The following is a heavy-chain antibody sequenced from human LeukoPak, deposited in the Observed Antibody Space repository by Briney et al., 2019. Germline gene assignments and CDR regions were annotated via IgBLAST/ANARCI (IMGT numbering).Heavy chain of an antibody. V-gene: IGHV4-31*03. CDR3: ARDKELQRAYYYGLDV. Sequence: SQTLSLTCTASGGSISSGGDYWTWIRQHPGKGLEWIGYISYSGSTYYSPSLQSRVTISVDTSRSQFSLNLSSVTAADTAVYYCARDKELQRAYYYGLDVWGQGTTVTVSS. CDR2: ISYSGST. CDR1: GGSISSGGDY. D-gene: IGHD1-7*01. J-gene: IGHJ6*02.